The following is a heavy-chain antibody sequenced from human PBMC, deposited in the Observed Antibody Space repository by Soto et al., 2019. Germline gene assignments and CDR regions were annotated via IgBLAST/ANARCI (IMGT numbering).Heavy chain of an antibody. CDR1: GASLSGYY. CDR3: GGGRQYVSGIYSIRSGFQYYFYIDV. Sequence: QVQLQQWGAGLLKPSETLSLTCAVYGASLSGYYWTWIRQSPGKGLAWIAEIKESGSPNYSPSLKSRVSISIVTSKNQFSLTLSSVTAADTAVYYCGGGRQYVSGIYSIRSGFQYYFYIDVWGKGTRVTVSS. J-gene: IGHJ6*03. D-gene: IGHD3-10*01. CDR2: IKESGSP. V-gene: IGHV4-34*01.